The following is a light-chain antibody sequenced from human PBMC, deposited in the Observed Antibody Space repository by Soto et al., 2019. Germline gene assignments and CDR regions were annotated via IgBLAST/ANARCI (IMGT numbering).Light chain of an antibody. V-gene: IGKV1-12*01. CDR2: GAS. J-gene: IGKJ3*01. Sequence: DIQITQSPSSVSASVGDRVTVTCRASQNVSTWLTWYQQTPGKAPNLLIYGASTLQRGVPSRFSGSGSGTEFTLTISSLQPEDFAIYFCQQGSGFPFTFGPGTRVDFK. CDR1: QNVSTW. CDR3: QQGSGFPFT.